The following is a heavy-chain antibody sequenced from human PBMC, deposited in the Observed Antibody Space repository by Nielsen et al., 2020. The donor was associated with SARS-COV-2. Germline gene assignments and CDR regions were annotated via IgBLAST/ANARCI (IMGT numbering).Heavy chain of an antibody. CDR2: IKQDGSEK. Sequence: GESLKISCAASGFTFSSYSMNWVRQAPRKGLEWVANIKQDGSEKYYVDSVKGRFTISRDNAKNSLYLQMNSLRAEDTAVYYCARVTAYDFGMDVWGQGTTVTVSS. V-gene: IGHV3-7*05. CDR1: GFTFSSYS. CDR3: ARVTAYDFGMDV. J-gene: IGHJ6*02. D-gene: IGHD3-3*01.